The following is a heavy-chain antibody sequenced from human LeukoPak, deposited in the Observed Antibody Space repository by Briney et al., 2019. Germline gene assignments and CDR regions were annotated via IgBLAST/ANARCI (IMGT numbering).Heavy chain of an antibody. V-gene: IGHV1-69*13. CDR1: GGTFSSYA. J-gene: IGHJ4*02. CDR2: IIPIFGTA. D-gene: IGHD6-13*01. Sequence: SVKVSCKASGGTFSSYAISWVRQAPGQGLEWMGGIIPIFGTANYAQKFQGRVTITADESTSTAYMELSSLRSEDTAVYYCARVPSSSWYFRQDGDYFDYWGQGTLVTVSS. CDR3: ARVPSSSWYFRQDGDYFDY.